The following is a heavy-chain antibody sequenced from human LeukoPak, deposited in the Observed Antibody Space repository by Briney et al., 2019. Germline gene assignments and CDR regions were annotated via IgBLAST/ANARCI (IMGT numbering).Heavy chain of an antibody. CDR2: IRSKAYGGTT. CDR1: GFTFCDYA. V-gene: IGHV3-49*03. CDR3: TRDLPALAYCGGDCYSSDAFDI. Sequence: GGSLRLSCTASGFTFCDYAMSWFRQAPGKGLEWVGFIRSKAYGGTTEYAASVKGRFTISRDDSKSIAYLQMNSLKTEDTAVYYCTRDLPALAYCGGDCYSSDAFDIWGQGTMVTVSS. D-gene: IGHD2-21*02. J-gene: IGHJ3*02.